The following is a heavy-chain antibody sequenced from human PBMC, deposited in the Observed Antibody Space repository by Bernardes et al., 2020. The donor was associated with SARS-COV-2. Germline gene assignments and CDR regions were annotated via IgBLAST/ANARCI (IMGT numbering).Heavy chain of an antibody. V-gene: IGHV3-11*06. CDR2: ISRSSSYT. J-gene: IGHJ6*02. CDR1: GFTFSDYY. D-gene: IGHD2-2*01. CDR3: AGLNQKNYYAIDV. Sequence: GGSLRLSCAASGFTFSDYYMTWIRQAPGKGLEWVSYISRSSSYTDYADSVKGRFTISRDNAKNSLYLQMNSLRAEDTAVYYCAGLNQKNYYAIDVWGQGTTVTVSS.